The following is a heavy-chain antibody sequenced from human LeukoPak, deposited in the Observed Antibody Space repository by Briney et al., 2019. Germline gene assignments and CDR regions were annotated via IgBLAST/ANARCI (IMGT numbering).Heavy chain of an antibody. CDR3: ARDLANWGSSFDY. CDR2: IIPIFATT. V-gene: IGHV1-69*05. Sequence: ASVKVSCKASGDTFNSYAISWVRQAPGQGLGWMGRIIPIFATTNYAQKFQGRVTITTDESTSTAYMELSSLRSEDTAVYYCARDLANWGSSFDYWGQGTLVTVSS. J-gene: IGHJ4*02. D-gene: IGHD7-27*01. CDR1: GDTFNSYA.